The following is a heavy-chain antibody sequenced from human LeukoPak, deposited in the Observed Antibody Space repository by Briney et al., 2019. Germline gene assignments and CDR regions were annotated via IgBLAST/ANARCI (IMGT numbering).Heavy chain of an antibody. CDR1: GDSISSVNYY. J-gene: IGHJ2*01. CDR3: ARPPRPRGWSVVVPAAHRITGTTGWYFDL. D-gene: IGHD2-2*01. V-gene: IGHV4-61*02. CDR2: IYTSGST. Sequence: SQTLSLTCTVSGDSISSVNYYWSWIRQPAGKGLEWIGRIYTSGSTNYNPSLKSRLTISVDTSKNQFSLKLSSVTAADAAVYYCARPPRPRGWSVVVPAAHRITGTTGWYFDLWGRGTLVTVSS.